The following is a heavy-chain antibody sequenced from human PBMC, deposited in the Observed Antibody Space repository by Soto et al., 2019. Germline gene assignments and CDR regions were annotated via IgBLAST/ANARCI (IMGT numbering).Heavy chain of an antibody. V-gene: IGHV3-7*01. CDR1: QFTFSSFW. J-gene: IGHJ1*01. Sequence: VRLSCVDSQFTFSSFWMNWVRQAPGKGLEWVAIIKLDGSEKYYADSVKGRFTISRDNAKNSLYLRMNSLRVEDTAVYYCARDLLITYGAKIAPDHCGQRALVTVS. CDR2: IKLDGSEK. D-gene: IGHD3-16*01. CDR3: ARDLLITYGAKIAPDH.